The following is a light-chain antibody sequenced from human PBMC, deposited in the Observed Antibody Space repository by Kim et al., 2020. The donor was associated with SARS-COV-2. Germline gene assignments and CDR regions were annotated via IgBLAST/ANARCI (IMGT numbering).Light chain of an antibody. CDR3: QQRRT. CDR1: QSVSSY. CDR2: DAS. J-gene: IGKJ4*01. V-gene: IGKV3D-11*02. Sequence: EIVLTQSPATLSLSPGERATLSCRASQSVSSYLAWYQQKPGQAPRLLIYDASNRATGIPARFSGSGPGTDFTLTISSLEPEDFAVYYCQQRRTFGGGTKVDIK.